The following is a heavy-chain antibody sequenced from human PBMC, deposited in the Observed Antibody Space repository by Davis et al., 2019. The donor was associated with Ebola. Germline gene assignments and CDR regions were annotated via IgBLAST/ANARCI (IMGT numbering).Heavy chain of an antibody. D-gene: IGHD6-19*01. CDR3: ARVTVAGY. Sequence: GESLKISCAASGFTFSGYGMHWVRQVSGKGLEWVAVVSYDGSNIYYADSVKGRFTISRDNSRNTLSLQMDSLRTEDTAVYYCARVTVAGYWGQGTLVTVSS. J-gene: IGHJ4*02. CDR1: GFTFSGYG. V-gene: IGHV3-30*03. CDR2: VSYDGSNI.